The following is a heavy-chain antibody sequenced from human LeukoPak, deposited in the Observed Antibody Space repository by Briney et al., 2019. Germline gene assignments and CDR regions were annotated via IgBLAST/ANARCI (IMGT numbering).Heavy chain of an antibody. CDR1: GFTVSSNY. V-gene: IGHV3-53*05. Sequence: GGSLRLSRAASGFTVSSNYMGWGRQAPGTGLEGFSVIYSGGSTYYADTVKGRFTISRDNSKNTLYLQMNSLRAEDTAVYYCATANRGYCSGGSCLDYWGQGTLATVSS. D-gene: IGHD2-15*01. CDR2: IYSGGST. J-gene: IGHJ4*02. CDR3: ATANRGYCSGGSCLDY.